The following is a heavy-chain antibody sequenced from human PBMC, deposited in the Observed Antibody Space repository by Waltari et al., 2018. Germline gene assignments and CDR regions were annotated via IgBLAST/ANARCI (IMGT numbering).Heavy chain of an antibody. CDR1: GYNFIGYY. V-gene: IGHV1-2*02. CDR3: ARQAARNFDY. J-gene: IGHJ4*02. CDR2: INPNTGGT. Sequence: QVQLVQSGAEVKKPGASVNVSCKASGYNFIGYYIHWVLQAPGQGLEWMGWINPNTGGTKYAQKYQGRVTLTRDTSISTAYMELSSLGSDDMAVFYCARQAARNFDYWGQGTLVTVSS.